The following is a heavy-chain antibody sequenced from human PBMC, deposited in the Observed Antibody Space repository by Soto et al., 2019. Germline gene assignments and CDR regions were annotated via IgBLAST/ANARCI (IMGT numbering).Heavy chain of an antibody. V-gene: IGHV4-34*01. J-gene: IGHJ6*02. Sequence: SETLSLTCAVYGGSFSGYYWSWVRQPPGKGLEWIGEINHSGSTNYNPSLKSRVTISVDTSKNQFSLKLSSVTAADTAVYYCARVIVATIRGYYYGMDVWGQGTTVTVSS. D-gene: IGHD5-12*01. CDR2: INHSGST. CDR3: ARVIVATIRGYYYGMDV. CDR1: GGSFSGYY.